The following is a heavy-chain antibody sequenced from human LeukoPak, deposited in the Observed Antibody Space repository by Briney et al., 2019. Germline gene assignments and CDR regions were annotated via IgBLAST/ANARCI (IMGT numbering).Heavy chain of an antibody. CDR2: IYYSGST. CDR1: GGSISSGDYY. J-gene: IGHJ4*02. V-gene: IGHV4-30-4*01. D-gene: IGHD2-2*01. CDR3: ARAMSEDIVVVPAYYFDY. Sequence: PSETLSITCTVSGGSISSGDYYWSWIRQPPGKGLEWIGYIYYSGSTYYNPSLKSRVTISVDTSKNQFSLKLSSVTAADTAVYYCARAMSEDIVVVPAYYFDYWGQGTLVTVSS.